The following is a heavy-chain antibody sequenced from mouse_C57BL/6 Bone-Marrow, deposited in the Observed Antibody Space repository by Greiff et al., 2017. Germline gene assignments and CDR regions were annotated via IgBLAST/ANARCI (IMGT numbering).Heavy chain of an antibody. Sequence: QVQLQQPGAELVKPGASVKLSCKASGYTFTSYWMHCVKQRPGQGLEWIGMIHPNSGSTNYNEKFKSKATLTVDKSSSTAYMQLSSLTSEDSAVYYCAPYGSYWYFDVWGTGTTVTVSS. CDR1: GYTFTSYW. CDR2: IHPNSGST. V-gene: IGHV1-64*01. D-gene: IGHD1-1*02. J-gene: IGHJ1*03. CDR3: APYGSYWYFDV.